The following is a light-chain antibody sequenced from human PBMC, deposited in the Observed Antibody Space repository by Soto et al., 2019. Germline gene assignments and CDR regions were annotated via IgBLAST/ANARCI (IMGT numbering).Light chain of an antibody. J-gene: IGLJ2*01. CDR1: NSNIGAGYD. CDR2: GNS. CDR3: QSYDSSLSGLI. Sequence: QSLLTQPPSVSGAPGQRVTLSCTGSNSNIGAGYDVHWYRHLQGAVPKLLIYGNSNRPSGVPDRFSGSKSGTSASLAITGLKAEDEADYYCQSYDSSLSGLIFGGGTKLTVL. V-gene: IGLV1-40*01.